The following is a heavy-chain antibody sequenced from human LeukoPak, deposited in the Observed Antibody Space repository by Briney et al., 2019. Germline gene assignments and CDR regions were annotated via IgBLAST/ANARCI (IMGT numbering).Heavy chain of an antibody. CDR1: GYTFTGYY. CDR2: INPNSGGT. V-gene: IGHV1-2*02. CDR3: ARDVVSRGWFDP. J-gene: IGHJ5*02. D-gene: IGHD2-2*01. Sequence: ASVKVSCKASGYTFTGYYMHWVRQAPGQGLEWMGWINPNSGGTNYAQKFQGRVTMTRDTSISTACMELSRLRSDDTAVYYCARDVVSRGWFDPWGQGTLVTVSS.